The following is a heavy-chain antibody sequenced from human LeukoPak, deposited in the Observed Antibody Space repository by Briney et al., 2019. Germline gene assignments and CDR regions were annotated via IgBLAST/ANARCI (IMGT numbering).Heavy chain of an antibody. D-gene: IGHD3-22*01. Sequence: GGSLRLSCAASGFTLSSYEMNWVRQAPGKGLEWVSYISSSGSTIYYADSVKGRFTISRDDAKNSLYLQMNSLRAEDTAVYYCARDSDDSSGYYYGFDYWGQGTLVTVSS. CDR1: GFTLSSYE. CDR2: ISSSGSTI. CDR3: ARDSDDSSGYYYGFDY. V-gene: IGHV3-48*03. J-gene: IGHJ4*02.